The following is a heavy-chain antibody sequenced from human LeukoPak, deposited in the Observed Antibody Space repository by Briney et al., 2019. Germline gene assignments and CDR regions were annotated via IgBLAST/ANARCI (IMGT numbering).Heavy chain of an antibody. Sequence: ASVKVSCKASGYTFTGYYMHWGRQAPGQGLEWMGWINPNSGGTNYAQKFQGRVTMTRDTSISTAYMELSRLRSDDTAVYYCARDHGKAATIGYWGQGTLVTVSS. D-gene: IGHD6-25*01. CDR3: ARDHGKAATIGY. J-gene: IGHJ4*02. CDR1: GYTFTGYY. CDR2: INPNSGGT. V-gene: IGHV1-2*02.